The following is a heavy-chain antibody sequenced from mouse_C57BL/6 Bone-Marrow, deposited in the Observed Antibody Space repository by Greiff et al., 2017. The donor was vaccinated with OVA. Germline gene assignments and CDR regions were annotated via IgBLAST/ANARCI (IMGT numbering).Heavy chain of an antibody. D-gene: IGHD1-1*01. Sequence: EVQLQQSGGGLVQPKGSLKLSCAASGFSFNTYAMNWVRQAPGKGLEWVARIRSKSNNYATYYADSVKDRFTISRDDSESMLYLQMNNLKTEDTAMYYCVRHYYGRRDAMDYWGQGTSVTVSS. V-gene: IGHV10-1*01. J-gene: IGHJ4*01. CDR3: VRHYYGRRDAMDY. CDR2: IRSKSNNYAT. CDR1: GFSFNTYA.